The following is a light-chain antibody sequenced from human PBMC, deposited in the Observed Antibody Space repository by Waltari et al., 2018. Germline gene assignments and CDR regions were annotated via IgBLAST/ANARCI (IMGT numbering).Light chain of an antibody. J-gene: IGKJ2*02. CDR3: QQYEGLPRT. V-gene: IGKV1-33*01. Sequence: DIQMPQSPSSLSASVAARVTITCQASQHIYNYLNWYHQKPGKAPKLLIYAASNLQTGVPSRFSGGGSGTDFTFVISNLQPEDIATYYCQQYEGLPRTFGQGTKLEMK. CDR2: AAS. CDR1: QHIYNY.